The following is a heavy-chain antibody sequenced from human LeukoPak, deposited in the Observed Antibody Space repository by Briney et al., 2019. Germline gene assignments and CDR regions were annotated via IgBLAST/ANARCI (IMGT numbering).Heavy chain of an antibody. D-gene: IGHD2-15*01. CDR1: GFTFSSYA. CDR3: AKASKVYCSGGSCLFFDY. V-gene: IGHV3-23*01. CDR2: ISGSGGST. Sequence: GGSLRLSRAASGFTFSSYAMSWVRQAPGKGLEWVSAISGSGGSTYYADSVKGRFTISRDNSKNTLYLQMNSLRAEDTAVYYCAKASKVYCSGGSCLFFDYLGQGTLVTVSS. J-gene: IGHJ4*02.